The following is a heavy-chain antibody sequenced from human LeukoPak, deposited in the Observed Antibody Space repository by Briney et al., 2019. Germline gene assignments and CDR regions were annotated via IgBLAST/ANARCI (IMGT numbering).Heavy chain of an antibody. CDR1: GFTFSSYW. CDR2: VNPQGTAT. V-gene: IGHV3-74*03. Sequence: PGGSLRLSCAASGFTFSSYWMHWVRQAPGKGLVWVSRVNPQGTATTYPDSVKGRFTISRDNAKDALHLQMDNLRVEDTAVYYCARARWSSTGWFLGYWGQGTLVTVSS. CDR3: ARARWSSTGWFLGY. J-gene: IGHJ4*02. D-gene: IGHD6-19*01.